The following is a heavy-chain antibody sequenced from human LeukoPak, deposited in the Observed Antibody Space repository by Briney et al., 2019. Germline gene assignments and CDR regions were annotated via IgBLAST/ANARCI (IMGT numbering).Heavy chain of an antibody. CDR1: GGSISSGNYY. D-gene: IGHD3-10*01. CDR3: ARHYPGRLCYYGSGSGFYYYMDV. Sequence: PSQTVSLICTVSGGSISSGNYYWTWVRQPGGRGLEIIGRMYKSGITHNNPSLTSRLTISLDTSKHQFSLKLSSVTAADTAVYYCARHYPGRLCYYGSGSGFYYYMDVWGKGTTVTISS. CDR2: MYKSGIT. J-gene: IGHJ6*03. V-gene: IGHV4-61*02.